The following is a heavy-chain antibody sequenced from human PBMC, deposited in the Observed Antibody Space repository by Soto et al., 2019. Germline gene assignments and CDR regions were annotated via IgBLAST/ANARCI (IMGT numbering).Heavy chain of an antibody. D-gene: IGHD5-18*01. V-gene: IGHV1-46*01. J-gene: IGHJ4*02. CDR1: GYTFTSYY. CDR2: INPSGGST. Sequence: LVKGSSKASGYTFTSYYMRWVRQAPGQGLEWMGIINPSGGSTSYAQKFQGRVTMTRDTSTSTVYMELSSLRSEDTAVYYCARDPTAMTFDYWGQGTLVTVSS. CDR3: ARDPTAMTFDY.